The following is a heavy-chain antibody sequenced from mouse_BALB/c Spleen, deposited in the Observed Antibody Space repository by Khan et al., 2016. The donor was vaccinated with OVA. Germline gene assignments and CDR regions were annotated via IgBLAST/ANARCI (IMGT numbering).Heavy chain of an antibody. V-gene: IGHV2-9*02. J-gene: IGHJ2*01. CDR2: IWAGGST. CDR1: GFSLTSYG. CDR3: ARLEDI. D-gene: IGHD1-3*01. Sequence: VKLMESGPGLVAPSQSLSITCTVSGFSLTSYGVHWVRQPPGKGLEWLGVIWAGGSTNYNSALMSSLSICKDNSTSQVFLTMNSLQTDDTAMYYCARLEDIWGQGTTLTVSS.